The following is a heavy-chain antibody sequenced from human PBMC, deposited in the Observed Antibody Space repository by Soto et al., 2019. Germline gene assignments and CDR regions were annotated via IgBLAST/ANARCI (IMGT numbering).Heavy chain of an antibody. D-gene: IGHD5-12*01. CDR2: IKHSGST. J-gene: IGHJ4*02. Sequence: QVQLQQWGAGLLKPSETLSLTCAVYGGSFSAYYWSWIRQPPGKGLEWIGEIKHSGSTTYNPSLKSRVTISVDRSKNQFSLKLNSVTAADTALYYCARGVGYAGVDYWGQGTLVTVSS. CDR3: ARGVGYAGVDY. V-gene: IGHV4-34*01. CDR1: GGSFSAYY.